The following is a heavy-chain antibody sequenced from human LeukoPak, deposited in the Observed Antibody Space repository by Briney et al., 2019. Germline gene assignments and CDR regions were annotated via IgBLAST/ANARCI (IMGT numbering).Heavy chain of an antibody. CDR2: INPNSGGT. V-gene: IGHV1-2*02. CDR1: GYTFTGYY. D-gene: IGHD2-15*01. CDR3: ARGDDWWTVAASVDY. Sequence: GASVKVSCKASGYTFTGYYMHWVRQAPGQGLEWMGWINPNSGGTNYAQKFQGRVTMTRDTSISTAYMEPSRLRSDDTAVYYCARGDDWWTVAASVDYWGQGTLVTVSS. J-gene: IGHJ4*02.